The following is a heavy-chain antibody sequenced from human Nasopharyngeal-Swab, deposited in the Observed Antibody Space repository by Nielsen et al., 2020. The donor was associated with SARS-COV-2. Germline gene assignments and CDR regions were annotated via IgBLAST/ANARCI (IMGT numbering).Heavy chain of an antibody. CDR3: AKVKGSSGFNAFDI. Sequence: GESLKISCAASGFTFSSYGMHWVRQAPGKGLEWVAVIPYDGSNKYYADSVKGRFTISRDNSKNTLYLQMNSLRAEDTAVYYCAKVKGSSGFNAFDIWGQGTMVTVSS. CDR1: GFTFSSYG. CDR2: IPYDGSNK. V-gene: IGHV3-30*18. J-gene: IGHJ3*02. D-gene: IGHD6-19*01.